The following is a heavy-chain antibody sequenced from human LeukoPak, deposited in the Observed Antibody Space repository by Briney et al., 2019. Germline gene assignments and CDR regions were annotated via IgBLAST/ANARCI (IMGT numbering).Heavy chain of an antibody. D-gene: IGHD2-15*01. CDR2: IYTSGST. J-gene: IGHJ5*02. Sequence: TSETLSLTCTVSGGSISSGSYYWSWIRQPAGKGLEWIGRIYTSGSTNYNPSLKSRVTMSVDTSKNQFSLKLSSVTAADTAVYYCASAGGGSTMIAWGQGTLVTVSS. CDR1: GGSISSGSYY. V-gene: IGHV4-61*02. CDR3: ASAGGGSTMIA.